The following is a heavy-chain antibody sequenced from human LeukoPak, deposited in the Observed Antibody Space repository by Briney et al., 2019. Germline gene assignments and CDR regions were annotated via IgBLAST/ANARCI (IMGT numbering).Heavy chain of an antibody. J-gene: IGHJ4*02. Sequence: GGSLRLSCAASGFTFSSYEMNWVRQAPGKGLEWVSYISSSGSTIYYADPVKGRFTISRDNAKNSLYLQMNSLRAEDTAVYYCARDNDYVYYFDYWGQGTLVTVSS. CDR2: ISSSGSTI. CDR3: ARDNDYVYYFDY. CDR1: GFTFSSYE. V-gene: IGHV3-48*03. D-gene: IGHD3-16*01.